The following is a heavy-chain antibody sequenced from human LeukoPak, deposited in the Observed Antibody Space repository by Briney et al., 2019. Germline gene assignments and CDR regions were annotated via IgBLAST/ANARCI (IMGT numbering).Heavy chain of an antibody. Sequence: PGGSLRLSCAASGFTFSSYGMHWVRQAPGKGLEWVAFMRYDGSNKYYADSVKGRFTISRDNSKNTLYLQMNSLRAEDTAVYYCAKDKDSGSYGNLDYWGQGTLVTVSS. CDR1: GFTFSSYG. CDR2: MRYDGSNK. V-gene: IGHV3-30*02. CDR3: AKDKDSGSYGNLDY. J-gene: IGHJ4*02. D-gene: IGHD1-26*01.